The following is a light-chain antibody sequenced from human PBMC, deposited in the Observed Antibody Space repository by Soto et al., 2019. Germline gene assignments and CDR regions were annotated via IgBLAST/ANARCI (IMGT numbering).Light chain of an antibody. CDR2: DAS. V-gene: IGKV1-5*01. CDR3: QQCKDWPLT. J-gene: IGKJ4*01. Sequence: IHRTQAPSTLSASVGDRVSITCRASQSVRSWLAWYQQKPGTAPKLLIFDASRLESGVPSRFSGSASGTEFTLTISSLQSEDFAVYYCQQCKDWPLTFGGGTKVDIK. CDR1: QSVRSW.